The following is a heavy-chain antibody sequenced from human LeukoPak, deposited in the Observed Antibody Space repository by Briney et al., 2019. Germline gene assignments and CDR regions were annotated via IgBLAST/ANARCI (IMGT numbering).Heavy chain of an antibody. CDR3: ARESYRSYYYYYGMDV. V-gene: IGHV1-2*04. Sequence: ASVKVSCKASGGTFSSYAISWVRQAPGQGLEWMGWINPNSGGTNYAQKFQGWVTMTRDTSISTAYMELSRLRSDDTAVYYCARESYRSYYYYYGMDVWGQGTTVTVSS. CDR2: INPNSGGT. CDR1: GGTFSSYA. D-gene: IGHD3-10*01. J-gene: IGHJ6*02.